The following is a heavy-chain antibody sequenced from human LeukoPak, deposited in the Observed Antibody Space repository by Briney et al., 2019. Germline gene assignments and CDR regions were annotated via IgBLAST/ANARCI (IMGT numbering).Heavy chain of an antibody. V-gene: IGHV1-8*01. CDR3: TRGSSGRRDN. Sequence: ASVKVSCKASGYTFTSCDINWVQQATGQGLEWMGWMNPNSGNTGYGQSFQGRITMTRDISIGTAYMELSNLTSEDTAIYYCTRGSSGRRDNWGQGTLVTVSA. CDR2: MNPNSGNT. CDR1: GYTFTSCD. J-gene: IGHJ4*02. D-gene: IGHD6-19*01.